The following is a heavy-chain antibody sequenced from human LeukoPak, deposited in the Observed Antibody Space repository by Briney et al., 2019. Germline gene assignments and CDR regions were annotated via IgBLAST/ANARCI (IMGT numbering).Heavy chain of an antibody. V-gene: IGHV4-39*07. CDR2: IYYSGST. J-gene: IGHJ5*02. CDR1: GDSISSSSSY. CDR3: ARVDQSGYDTRGWFDP. Sequence: SETLSLTCTVSGDSISSSSSYWGWIRQPPGEGLEWIGSIYYSGSTYYNTSLKSRVTISVDTSKNQFSLKLSSVTAADTAVYYCARVDQSGYDTRGWFDPWGQGTLVTVSS. D-gene: IGHD5-12*01.